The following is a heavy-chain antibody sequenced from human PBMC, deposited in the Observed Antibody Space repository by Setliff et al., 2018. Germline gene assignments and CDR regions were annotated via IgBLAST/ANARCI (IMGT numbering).Heavy chain of an antibody. J-gene: IGHJ3*02. V-gene: IGHV3-30-3*02. CDR3: ANDAFDI. Sequence: GGSLRLSCAVSGFNVSTFSMHWVRQAPVKGLEWVATISDDGSNKYYADSVKGRFTISRDNSKNTLYLQMNSLRAEDTAVYYCANDAFDIWGQGTMVTVS. CDR2: ISDDGSNK. CDR1: GFNVSTFS.